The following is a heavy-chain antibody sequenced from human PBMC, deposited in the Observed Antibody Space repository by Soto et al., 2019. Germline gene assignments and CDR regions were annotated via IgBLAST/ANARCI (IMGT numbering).Heavy chain of an antibody. CDR3: ATTVTTYYYYGMDV. Sequence: ASVKVSCKASGYTFTGYYIHWVRQAPGQGLEWMGWINPNSGGTNYAQKFQGWVTMTRDTSISTAYMELSRLRSDDTAVYYCATTVTTYYYYGMDVWGQGTTVTVSS. CDR2: INPNSGGT. D-gene: IGHD4-4*01. CDR1: GYTFTGYY. J-gene: IGHJ6*02. V-gene: IGHV1-2*04.